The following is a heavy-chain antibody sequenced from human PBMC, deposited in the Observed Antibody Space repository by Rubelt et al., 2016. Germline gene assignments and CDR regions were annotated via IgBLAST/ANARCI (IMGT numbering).Heavy chain of an antibody. CDR2: IYYSGST. V-gene: IGHV4-31*03. D-gene: IGHD6-19*01. Sequence: QVQLQESGPGLVKPSQTLSLTCTVSGGSISSGGYYWSWIRQHPGKGLEWIGYIYYSGSTYYNPSLKSRVTISVDTSTNQFSLRLGSGTAADTAGDYCAGFRGSGWYLVDYWGQGTLVTVSS. CDR1: GGSISSGGYY. J-gene: IGHJ4*02. CDR3: AGFRGSGWYLVDY.